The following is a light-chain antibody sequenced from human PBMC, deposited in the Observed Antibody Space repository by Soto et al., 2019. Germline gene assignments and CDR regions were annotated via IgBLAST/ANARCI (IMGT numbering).Light chain of an antibody. J-gene: IGLJ1*01. CDR3: SSFTGSITNV. CDR1: SSDVGGYNY. V-gene: IGLV2-14*03. CDR2: DVG. Sequence: QSALTQPDSVSGSPGESITISCTGTSSDVGGYNYVSWYQHHPGKAPKLIIYDVGDRPSGVPDRFSGSKSGNTASLTISGLQAADEADYFCSSFTGSITNVFGSGTKLTVL.